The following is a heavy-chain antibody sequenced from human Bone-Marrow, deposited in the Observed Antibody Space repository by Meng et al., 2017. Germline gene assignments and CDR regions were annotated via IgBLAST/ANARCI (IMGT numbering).Heavy chain of an antibody. Sequence: QVQRVQSGAEVKKPGSSVKVSCKASGGTFSSYAISWVRQAPGQGLEWMGRINPKSGDTHYAQKFQARVTMTGDTSISTAYMELSGLRSDDTAMYYCARATHYPLGNFDYWGQGTLVTVSS. CDR1: GGTFSSYA. CDR2: INPKSGDT. J-gene: IGHJ4*02. D-gene: IGHD7-27*01. CDR3: ARATHYPLGNFDY. V-gene: IGHV1-2*06.